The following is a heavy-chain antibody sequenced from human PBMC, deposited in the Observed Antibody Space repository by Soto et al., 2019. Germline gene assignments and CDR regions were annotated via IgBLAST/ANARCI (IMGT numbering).Heavy chain of an antibody. V-gene: IGHV3-48*03. CDR2: ISSSGSTI. CDR3: ARGLYCGGDCAEAFDI. J-gene: IGHJ3*02. Sequence: EVQLVESGGGLVQPGGSLRLSCAASGFTFSSYEMNWVRQAPGKGLEWVSYISSSGSTIYYADSVKGRFTISRDNAKNSLYLQMNSLRAEDTAVYYCARGLYCGGDCAEAFDIWGQGTMVTVSS. CDR1: GFTFSSYE. D-gene: IGHD2-21*02.